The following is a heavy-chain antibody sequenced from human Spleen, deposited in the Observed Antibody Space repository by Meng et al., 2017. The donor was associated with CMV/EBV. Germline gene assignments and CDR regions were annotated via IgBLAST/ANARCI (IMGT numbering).Heavy chain of an antibody. J-gene: IGHJ4*02. CDR2: ISIFGNYI. CDR1: GFTFSDYN. Sequence: SCEASGFTFSDYNMNWVRQAPGKGLEWVSSISIFGNYIYYADSVEGRFTISRDNAKNSLYLQMNSLSAEDTAVYYCARLGVASFDYWGQGTLVTVSS. CDR3: ARLGVASFDY. D-gene: IGHD6-19*01. V-gene: IGHV3-21*01.